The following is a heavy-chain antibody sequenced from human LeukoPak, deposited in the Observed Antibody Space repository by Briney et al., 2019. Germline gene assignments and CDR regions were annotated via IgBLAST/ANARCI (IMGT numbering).Heavy chain of an antibody. CDR1: GFTFSSYG. CDR3: VLGTTDVDY. Sequence: GGSLRLSCAASGFTFSSYGMHWVRQAPGKGLEWVAVISYDGSNKYYGDSVKGRFTISRDNSKNTPYLQMNSLRAEDTAVYYCVLGTTDVDYWGQGTLVTVSS. D-gene: IGHD1-7*01. V-gene: IGHV3-30*03. CDR2: ISYDGSNK. J-gene: IGHJ4*02.